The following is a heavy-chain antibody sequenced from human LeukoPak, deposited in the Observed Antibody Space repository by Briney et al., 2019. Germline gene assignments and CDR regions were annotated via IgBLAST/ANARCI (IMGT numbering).Heavy chain of an antibody. CDR3: ARAGFARAPLRGTPFDY. V-gene: IGHV4-34*01. Sequence: SETLSLTCDVYGASFTGYYWSWIRQSPGKGLEWIGEMNQRGSMNYNPSLKSRVTISVDRSKNQFSLKLSSVTAADTAVYYCARAGFARAPLRGTPFDYWGQGTLVTVSS. J-gene: IGHJ4*02. CDR1: GASFTGYY. D-gene: IGHD1-1*01. CDR2: MNQRGSM.